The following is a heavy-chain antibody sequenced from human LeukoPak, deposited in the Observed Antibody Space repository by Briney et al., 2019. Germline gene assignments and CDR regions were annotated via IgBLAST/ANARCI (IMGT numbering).Heavy chain of an antibody. CDR3: ARDRVGSSYAFDI. J-gene: IGHJ3*02. D-gene: IGHD1-26*01. Sequence: SETLSLTCTVSGGSISSYYWSWIRQPPGKGLEWIGYIYYSGSTNYNPSLKSRVTISVDKSKNQFSLKLSSVTAADTAVYYCARDRVGSSYAFDIWGQGTMVTVSS. CDR2: IYYSGST. V-gene: IGHV4-59*12. CDR1: GGSISSYY.